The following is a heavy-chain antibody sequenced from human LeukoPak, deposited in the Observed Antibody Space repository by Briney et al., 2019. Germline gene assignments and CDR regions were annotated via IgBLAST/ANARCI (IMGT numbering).Heavy chain of an antibody. Sequence: GGSLRLSCAASGFTFRTYWMHWVRQGPGKGLVWVSCISPDGYTTTYADSVKGRVTISRDNAKNMLYLEMNSLRAEDTVVYYCVRDGRYHSSAFDPWGQGSLVTVSS. D-gene: IGHD3-22*01. CDR1: GFTFRTYW. CDR3: VRDGRYHSSAFDP. V-gene: IGHV3-74*01. CDR2: ISPDGYTT. J-gene: IGHJ5*02.